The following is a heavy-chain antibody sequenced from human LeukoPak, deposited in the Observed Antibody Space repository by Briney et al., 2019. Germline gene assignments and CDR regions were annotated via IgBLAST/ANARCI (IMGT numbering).Heavy chain of an antibody. CDR3: ARYFPYRRGFDY. V-gene: IGHV4-59*08. J-gene: IGHJ4*02. CDR1: GGSISSYY. Sequence: PSETLSLTCTVSGGSISSYYWSWIRQPPGKGLEWIGYIYYSGSTNYNPSLKSRVTISVDTSKNQFSLKLSSVTAADTAVYYCARYFPYRRGFDYWGQGTLVTVSS. D-gene: IGHD5-18*01. CDR2: IYYSGST.